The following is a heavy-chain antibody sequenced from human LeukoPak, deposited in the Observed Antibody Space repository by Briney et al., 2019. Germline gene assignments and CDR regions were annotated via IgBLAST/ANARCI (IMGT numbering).Heavy chain of an antibody. D-gene: IGHD3-10*01. CDR1: GYTFTSYG. CDR2: ISAYNGNT. CDR3: ARVTMVRGALRGRFDP. Sequence: ASVKVSCKASGYTFTSYGISWVRQAPGQGLEWMGWISAYNGNTNYAQKLRGRVTMTTDTSTSTAYMELRSLRSDDTAVYYCARVTMVRGALRGRFDPWGQGTLVTVSS. V-gene: IGHV1-18*01. J-gene: IGHJ5*02.